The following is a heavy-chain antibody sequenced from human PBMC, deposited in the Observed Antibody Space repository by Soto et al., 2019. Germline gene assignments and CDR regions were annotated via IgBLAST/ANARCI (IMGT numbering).Heavy chain of an antibody. D-gene: IGHD1-1*01. CDR2: IYHSGST. V-gene: IGHV4-4*02. J-gene: IGHJ6*02. CDR3: ARGRKVEMATTTGCNYCYYGIDV. Sequence: PSETLSLTCAVSGGSISSSNWWSWVRQPPGKGLEWIGEIYHSGSTNYNPSLKSRVTISVDKSKNQCSLKHSSLTAAASAASHDARGRKVEMATTTGCNYCYYGIDVCGQVTRVVVSS. CDR1: GGSISSSNW.